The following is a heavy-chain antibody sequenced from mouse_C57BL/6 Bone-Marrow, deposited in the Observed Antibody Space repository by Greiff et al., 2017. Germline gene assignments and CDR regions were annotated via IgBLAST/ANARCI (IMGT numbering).Heavy chain of an antibody. CDR1: GYAFSSYW. Sequence: VQLQQSGAELVKPGASVKISCKASGYAFSSYWMNWVKQRPGKGLEWIGQIYPGDGDTNYNGKFKGKATLTADKSSSTAYMQLRSLTSEDSAVXICERKVRYYGSLDYWGQGTTLTVSS. CDR3: ERKVRYYGSLDY. V-gene: IGHV1-80*01. CDR2: IYPGDGDT. J-gene: IGHJ2*01. D-gene: IGHD1-1*01.